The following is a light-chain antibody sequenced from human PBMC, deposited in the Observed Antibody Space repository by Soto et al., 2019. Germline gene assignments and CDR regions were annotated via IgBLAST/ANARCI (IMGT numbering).Light chain of an antibody. CDR3: QKYNSDPLT. J-gene: IGKJ4*02. CDR1: QGISNY. CDR2: GAT. Sequence: IQMTQSQSSLSASGGDRVTITCRARQGISNYLAWYQQKPGKAPQRLIYGATTVQSGVPSRFSGSGSGTDFTLTIASLQPEDVATYYCQKYNSDPLTFGGGTNVEIK. V-gene: IGKV1-27*01.